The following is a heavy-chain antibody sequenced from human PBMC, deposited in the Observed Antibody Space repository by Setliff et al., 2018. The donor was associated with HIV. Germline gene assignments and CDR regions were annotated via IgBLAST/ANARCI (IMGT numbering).Heavy chain of an antibody. CDR1: GGSFSDYY. Sequence: PSETLSLTCAVYGGSFSDYYWSWIRQPLGKGLEWIGEINHSGRTSYNASLKSRLTISVDTPKKQFSLNLSSVTAADTATYYCAREGGLGAWGQGTLVTVSS. CDR2: INHSGRT. CDR3: AREGGLGA. J-gene: IGHJ5*02. V-gene: IGHV4-34*01. D-gene: IGHD3-16*01.